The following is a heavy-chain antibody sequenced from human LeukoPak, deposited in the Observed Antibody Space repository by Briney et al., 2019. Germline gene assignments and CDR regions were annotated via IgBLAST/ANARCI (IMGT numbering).Heavy chain of an antibody. D-gene: IGHD3-22*01. J-gene: IGHJ1*01. CDR3: ARAANYYDSSGYYHEYFQH. CDR2: IYTSGST. V-gene: IGHV4-59*10. Sequence: SETLSLTCAVYGGSFSGYYWSWIRQPAGKGLEWIGRIYTSGSTNYNPSLKSRVTMSVDTSKNQFSLKLSSVTAADTAVYYCARAANYYDSSGYYHEYFQHWGQGTLVTVSS. CDR1: GGSFSGYY.